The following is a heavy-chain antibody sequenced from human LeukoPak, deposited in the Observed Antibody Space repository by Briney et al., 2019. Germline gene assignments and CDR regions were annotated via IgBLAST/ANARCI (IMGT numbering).Heavy chain of an antibody. CDR2: IGTAGDT. D-gene: IGHD6-19*01. CDR3: AINSPSGWSLYHFDY. J-gene: IGHJ4*02. Sequence: GGSLRLSCAASGFTFSSYDMHWVRQATGKGLEWVSAIGTAGDTYYPGSVKGRFTISRENAKNSLYLQMNSLRAEDTAVYYCAINSPSGWSLYHFDYWGQGTLVTVSS. V-gene: IGHV3-13*01. CDR1: GFTFSSYD.